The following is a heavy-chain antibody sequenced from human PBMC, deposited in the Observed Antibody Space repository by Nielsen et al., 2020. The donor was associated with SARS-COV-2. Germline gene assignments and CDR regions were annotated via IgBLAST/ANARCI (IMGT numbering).Heavy chain of an antibody. V-gene: IGHV3-30*18. Sequence: SCAASGFTFSTYGMHWVRQAPGKGLEWVAAISYDGSNKYYVDSVKGRFTISRDNSKITLYLQMSSLREEDTAVYYCAKDWTAIVVVPSGGVDYWGQGTLVTVSS. CDR1: GFTFSTYG. CDR2: ISYDGSNK. D-gene: IGHD2-15*01. CDR3: AKDWTAIVVVPSGGVDY. J-gene: IGHJ4*02.